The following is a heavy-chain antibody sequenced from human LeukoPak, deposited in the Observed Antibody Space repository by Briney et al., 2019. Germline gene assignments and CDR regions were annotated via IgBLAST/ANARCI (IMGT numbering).Heavy chain of an antibody. CDR2: IYVSGDT. CDR1: GFTVSDFY. D-gene: IGHD3-16*01. V-gene: IGHV3-53*01. Sequence: AGGSLRLSCAASGFTVSDFYMSWVRQAPGKGLEWVSLIYVSGDTYYTDSVKGRFTISRDTSENTLYLQMNSLRVEDTAVYYCARDRLQYFDYWGQGNLVTVSS. CDR3: ARDRLQYFDY. J-gene: IGHJ4*02.